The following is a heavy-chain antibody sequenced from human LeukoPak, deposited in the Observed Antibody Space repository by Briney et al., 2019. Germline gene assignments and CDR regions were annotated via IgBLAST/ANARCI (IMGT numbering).Heavy chain of an antibody. CDR3: MRDIGDRDSDTCPSWFDP. Sequence: PGRSLRLSCEASGFNLNDYDIEWIRQPPGKGLEWLSSIGSSGDSSTYYADSVKGRFTISRDNAKNTVYLHLNSLRAEDTAVRYCMRDIGDRDSDTCPSWFDPWGQGTLVTVSS. J-gene: IGHJ5*02. CDR1: GFNLNDYD. CDR2: IGSSGDSST. V-gene: IGHV3-48*03. D-gene: IGHD6-6*01.